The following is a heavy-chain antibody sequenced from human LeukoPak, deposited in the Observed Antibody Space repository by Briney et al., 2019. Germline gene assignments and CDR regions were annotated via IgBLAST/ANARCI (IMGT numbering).Heavy chain of an antibody. CDR2: IYYSGST. CDR3: ASRYYYDSSGPDDAFDI. CDR1: GGSISSSSYY. V-gene: IGHV4-39*07. J-gene: IGHJ3*02. Sequence: SETLSLTCTVSGGSISSSSYYWGWIRQPPGKGLEWIGSIYYSGSTYYNPSLKSRVTISVDTSKNQFSLKLSSVTAADTAVYYCASRYYYDSSGPDDAFDIWGQGTMVTVSS. D-gene: IGHD3-22*01.